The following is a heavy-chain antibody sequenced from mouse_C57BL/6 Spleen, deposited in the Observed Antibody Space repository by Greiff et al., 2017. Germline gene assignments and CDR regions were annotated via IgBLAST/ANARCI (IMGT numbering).Heavy chain of an antibody. CDR1: GFTFTDYY. D-gene: IGHD3-2*02. V-gene: IGHV7-3*01. J-gene: IGHJ3*01. CDR2: IRNKATGYTT. Sequence: EVQLVESGGGLVQPGGSLSLSCAASGFTFTDYYMSWVRQPPGKALEWLGFIRNKATGYTTEYSASVKGRFTISRDNFQSILYLQMNALRAEDSATYYCARPLDSSGYVRFAYWGQGTLVTVSA. CDR3: ARPLDSSGYVRFAY.